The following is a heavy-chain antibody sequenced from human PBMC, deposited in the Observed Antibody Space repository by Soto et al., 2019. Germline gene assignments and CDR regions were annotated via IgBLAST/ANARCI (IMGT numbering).Heavy chain of an antibody. CDR3: ARDYVDTAPDI. V-gene: IGHV1-2*04. Sequence: ASVKVSCKASGYTFTGYYMHWVRQAPGQGLEWMGWINPNRGGPNYAQKFQGWVTMTTDTSMSTAYMELSRLRSEDTAVYYCARDYVDTAPDIWGQGTMVTVSS. CDR1: GYTFTGYY. CDR2: INPNRGGP. J-gene: IGHJ3*02. D-gene: IGHD5-18*01.